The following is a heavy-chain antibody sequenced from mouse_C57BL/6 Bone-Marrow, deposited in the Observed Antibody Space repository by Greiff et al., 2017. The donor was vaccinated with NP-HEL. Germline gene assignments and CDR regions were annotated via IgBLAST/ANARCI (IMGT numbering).Heavy chain of an antibody. D-gene: IGHD3-3*01. J-gene: IGHJ2*01. CDR1: DSEVFPIAY. CDR3: ARKRRGRGYFDY. CDR2: ILPSIGRT. Sequence: VQLQQSGSELRSPGSSVKLSCKDFDSEVFPIAYMSWVRQKPGHGFEWIGGILPSIGRTIYGEKFEDKATLDADTLSNTAYLELNSLTSEDSAIYYCARKRRGRGYFDYWGQGTTLTVSS. V-gene: IGHV15-2*01.